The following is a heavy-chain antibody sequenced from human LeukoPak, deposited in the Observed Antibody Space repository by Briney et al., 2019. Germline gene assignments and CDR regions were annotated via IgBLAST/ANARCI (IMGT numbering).Heavy chain of an antibody. D-gene: IGHD3-3*01. Sequence: HPSETLSLTCTVSGGSISSGGYSWSWIRQHPGKGLEWIGYIYYSGSTYYNPSLKSRVTISVDTSKNQFSLKLSSVTAADTAVYYCATRGTRTPFSTVTAIFGVVIPDYWGQGTLVTVSS. V-gene: IGHV4-31*03. CDR2: IYYSGST. J-gene: IGHJ4*02. CDR1: GGSISSGGYS. CDR3: ATRGTRTPFSTVTAIFGVVIPDY.